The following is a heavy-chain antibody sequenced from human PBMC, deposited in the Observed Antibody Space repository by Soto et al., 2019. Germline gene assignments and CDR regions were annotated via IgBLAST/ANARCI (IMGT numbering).Heavy chain of an antibody. D-gene: IGHD3-10*01. CDR1: GYSFTSYW. V-gene: IGHV5-51*01. CDR3: ASHTPSYYYGSGSYLFDY. J-gene: IGHJ4*02. CDR2: IYPGDSDT. Sequence: GESLKISCKGSGYSFTSYWIGWVRQMPGKGLEWMGIIYPGDSDTSYSPSFQGQVTISADKSISTAYLQWSSLKASDTAMYYCASHTPSYYYGSGSYLFDYWGQGTLVTVSS.